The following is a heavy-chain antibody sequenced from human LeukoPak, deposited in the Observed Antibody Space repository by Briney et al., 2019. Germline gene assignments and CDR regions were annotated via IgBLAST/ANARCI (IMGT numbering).Heavy chain of an antibody. Sequence: SETLSLTCTVSGGSISSYYWSWIRQPPGKGLEWIGYIYYSGSTNYNPSLKSRVTISVDTSKNQFSLKLSSVTAADTAVYYCARATGRGGYKKNHWYFDLWGRGTLVTVSS. V-gene: IGHV4-59*01. CDR2: IYYSGST. CDR3: ARATGRGGYKKNHWYFDL. J-gene: IGHJ2*01. D-gene: IGHD5-24*01. CDR1: GGSISSYY.